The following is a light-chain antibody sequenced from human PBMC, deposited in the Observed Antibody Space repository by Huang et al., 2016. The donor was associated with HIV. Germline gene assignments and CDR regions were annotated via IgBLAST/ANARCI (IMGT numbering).Light chain of an antibody. CDR1: RSVSTN. V-gene: IGKV3-15*01. CDR3: HQYNNWLLS. Sequence: EIVMTQSPATLSVSPGQRVTLSRRANRSVSTNLAWYQQRHGQAPRLLIYGSSTMAPGIPARFSGSGSGTDFSLTISSLQSEDFALYYCHQYNNWLLSFGGGTRV. J-gene: IGKJ4*01. CDR2: GSS.